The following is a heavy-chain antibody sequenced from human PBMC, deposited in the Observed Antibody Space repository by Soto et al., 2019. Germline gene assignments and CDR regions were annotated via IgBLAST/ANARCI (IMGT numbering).Heavy chain of an antibody. CDR2: INSDGSST. Sequence: PGGSLRLSCAASGFTFSSYWMHWVRQAPGKGLVWVSRINSDGSSTSYADSVKGRFTISRDNAKNTLYLQMNSLRAEDTAVYYCAREEYYGSGSYYRARFEYFQHWGQGTLVTVSS. V-gene: IGHV3-74*01. D-gene: IGHD3-10*01. CDR3: AREEYYGSGSYYRARFEYFQH. J-gene: IGHJ1*01. CDR1: GFTFSSYW.